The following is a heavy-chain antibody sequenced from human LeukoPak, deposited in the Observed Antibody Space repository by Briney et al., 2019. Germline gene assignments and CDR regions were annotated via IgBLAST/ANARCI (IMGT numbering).Heavy chain of an antibody. V-gene: IGHV3-7*01. CDR1: GFTFSSYS. CDR2: IKQDGSEK. CDR3: ARGDYDFWSGYYTGVDY. D-gene: IGHD3-3*01. J-gene: IGHJ4*02. Sequence: GGSLRLSCAASGFTFSSYSMNWVRQAPGKGLEWVANIKQDGSEKYYVDSVKGRFTISRDNAKNSLYLQMNSLKAEDTAVYYCARGDYDFWSGYYTGVDYWGQGTLVTVSS.